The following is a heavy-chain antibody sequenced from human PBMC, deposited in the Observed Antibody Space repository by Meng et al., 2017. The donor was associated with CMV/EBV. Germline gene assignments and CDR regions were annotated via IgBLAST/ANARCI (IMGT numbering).Heavy chain of an antibody. V-gene: IGHV3-74*01. J-gene: IGHJ3*02. D-gene: IGHD3-16*01. CDR2: TNSDGSST. Sequence: GGSLRPSCAAFGFTFSSYWMHWVRQVPGKGLVWVSHTNSDGSSTSYADSVKGRFTISRDNAKNTLYLQMNSLRAEDTAVYYCARDQGGAFDIWGQGTMVTVSS. CDR3: ARDQGGAFDI. CDR1: GFTFSSYW.